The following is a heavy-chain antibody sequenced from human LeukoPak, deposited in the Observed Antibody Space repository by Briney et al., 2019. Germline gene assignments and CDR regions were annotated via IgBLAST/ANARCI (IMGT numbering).Heavy chain of an antibody. Sequence: SETLPLTCTVSGGSISSYYWSWIRQPPGKGLDWIGYIYYSGSTNYNPSLKSRVTISVDTSKNQVSLKLSSVTAADTAVYACSREAGELRVFDYWGQGTLVTVFS. J-gene: IGHJ4*02. CDR1: GGSISSYY. CDR3: SREAGELRVFDY. V-gene: IGHV4-59*01. D-gene: IGHD3-10*01. CDR2: IYYSGST.